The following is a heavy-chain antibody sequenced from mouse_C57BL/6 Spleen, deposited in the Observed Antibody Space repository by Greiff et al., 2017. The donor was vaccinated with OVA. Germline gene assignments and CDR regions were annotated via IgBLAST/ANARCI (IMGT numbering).Heavy chain of an antibody. CDR3: ARHITTVVPPYAMDY. Sequence: LQESGAELARPGASVKLSCKASGYTFTSYGISWVKQRTGQGLEWIGEIYPRSGNTYYNEKFKGKATLTADKSSSTAYMELRSLTSEDSAVYFCARHITTVVPPYAMDYWGQGTSVTVSS. V-gene: IGHV1-81*01. CDR2: IYPRSGNT. CDR1: GYTFTSYG. D-gene: IGHD1-1*01. J-gene: IGHJ4*01.